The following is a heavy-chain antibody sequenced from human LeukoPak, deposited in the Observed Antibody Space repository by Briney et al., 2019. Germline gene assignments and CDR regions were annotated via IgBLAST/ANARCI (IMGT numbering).Heavy chain of an antibody. CDR2: ISSWNDYI. J-gene: IGHJ4*02. Sequence: PGGSLRLSCAASGFTFSSYSMNWVRQAPGKGLGWVSSISSWNDYIYYADSVKGRFAISRDNAKNSLYLQMNSLRVEGTATYYCARDGGYCVKGVCYFDYWGQGTLVTVSS. V-gene: IGHV3-21*01. CDR3: ARDGGYCVKGVCYFDY. D-gene: IGHD2-15*01. CDR1: GFTFSSYS.